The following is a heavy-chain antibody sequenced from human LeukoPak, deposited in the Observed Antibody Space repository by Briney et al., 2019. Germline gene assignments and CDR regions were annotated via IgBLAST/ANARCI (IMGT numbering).Heavy chain of an antibody. Sequence: GGSLRLSCAASGFIFSSNYMTWVRQAPGKGLEWVSVIYTGGSTYYADSVKGRFTISRDNSKNTLYLQMNSLRAEDTAVYYCARVSPGRGPRAGFDYWGQGTLVTVSS. V-gene: IGHV3-53*01. J-gene: IGHJ4*02. CDR3: ARVSPGRGPRAGFDY. CDR1: GFIFSSNY. D-gene: IGHD1-26*01. CDR2: IYTGGST.